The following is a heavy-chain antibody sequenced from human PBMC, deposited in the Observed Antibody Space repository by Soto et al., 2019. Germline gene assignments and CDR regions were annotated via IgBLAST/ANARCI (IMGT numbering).Heavy chain of an antibody. CDR2: ISSSSSYI. CDR1: GFTFSSYS. D-gene: IGHD6-13*01. Sequence: EVQLVESGGGLVKPGGSLRLSCAASGFTFSSYSMNWVRQAPGKGLEWVSSISSSSSYIYYADSVKGRFTISRDNAKNSLYLQMNSLRAEDTAVYYCARDSRRGNPRFDYWGQGTLVTVSS. CDR3: ARDSRRGNPRFDY. V-gene: IGHV3-21*01. J-gene: IGHJ4*02.